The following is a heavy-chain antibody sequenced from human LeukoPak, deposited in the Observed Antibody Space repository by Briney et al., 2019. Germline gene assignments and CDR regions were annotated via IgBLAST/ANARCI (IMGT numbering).Heavy chain of an antibody. Sequence: GGSLRLSCAASGFTFSSYWMHWVRQAPGKGLVWVSSISTDGSNTSYTDSVKGRFTISRDNAKNTLYMQMNSLRAEDTVVYFGASASEAGTNWFAPGGEGTLVTVPS. D-gene: IGHD6-19*01. CDR3: ASASEAGTNWFAP. V-gene: IGHV3-74*01. CDR1: GFTFSSYW. J-gene: IGHJ5*02. CDR2: ISTDGSNT.